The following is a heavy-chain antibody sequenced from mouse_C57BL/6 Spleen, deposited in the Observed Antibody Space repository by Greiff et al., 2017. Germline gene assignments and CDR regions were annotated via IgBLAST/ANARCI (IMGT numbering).Heavy chain of an antibody. J-gene: IGHJ1*03. CDR3: ARQGYGNYDWYFDV. D-gene: IGHD2-10*02. CDR1: GFTFSSYG. Sequence: EVQGVESGGDLVKPGGSLKLSCAASGFTFSSYGMSWVRQTPDKGLEWVATISSGGSDTYYPDSVKGRFTISRDNAKNTLYLQMSSLKSEDTAMYYCARQGYGNYDWYFDVWGTGTTVTVSS. V-gene: IGHV5-6*01. CDR2: ISSGGSDT.